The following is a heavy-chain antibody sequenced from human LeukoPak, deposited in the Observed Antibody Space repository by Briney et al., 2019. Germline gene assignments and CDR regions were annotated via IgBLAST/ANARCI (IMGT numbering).Heavy chain of an antibody. CDR2: IKQDGSEN. Sequence: PGGSLRLSCAASGFTFSRYWMSWVRQAPGKGLEWVANIKQDGSENYYVDSVKGRFTISRDDAKNSLYLQMNSLRAEDTAVYYCAKGEGEKGVPHYFDYWGQGTLVTVSS. D-gene: IGHD4/OR15-4a*01. J-gene: IGHJ4*02. CDR1: GFTFSRYW. CDR3: AKGEGEKGVPHYFDY. V-gene: IGHV3-7*03.